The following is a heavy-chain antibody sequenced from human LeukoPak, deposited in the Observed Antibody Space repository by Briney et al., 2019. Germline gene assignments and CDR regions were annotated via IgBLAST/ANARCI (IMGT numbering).Heavy chain of an antibody. D-gene: IGHD6-13*01. Sequence: GGSLRLSCAASGFTLGSYAMTWVRQAPGRGLEWVSSVDGGGGGTYYADSVKGRFTISRDNSKDTLYLQMNGLRAEDTAVYFCAKQSAGSAAWYSLHYDFWGQGTLVTVSS. J-gene: IGHJ4*02. CDR3: AKQSAGSAAWYSLHYDF. V-gene: IGHV3-23*01. CDR1: GFTLGSYA. CDR2: VDGGGGGT.